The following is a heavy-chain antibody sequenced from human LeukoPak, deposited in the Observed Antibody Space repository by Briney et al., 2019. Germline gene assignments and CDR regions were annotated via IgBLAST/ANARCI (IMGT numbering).Heavy chain of an antibody. V-gene: IGHV1-69*13. J-gene: IGHJ5*02. CDR3: ARDHPHYDITIFGVVIAGWFDP. CDR1: GGTFSSYA. Sequence: ASVKVSCRASGGTFSSYAISWVRQAPGQGLEWMGGIIPIFGTANYAQKFQGRVTITADESTSTAYMELSSLRSEDTAVYYCARDHPHYDITIFGVVIAGWFDPWGQGTLVTVSS. CDR2: IIPIFGTA. D-gene: IGHD3-3*01.